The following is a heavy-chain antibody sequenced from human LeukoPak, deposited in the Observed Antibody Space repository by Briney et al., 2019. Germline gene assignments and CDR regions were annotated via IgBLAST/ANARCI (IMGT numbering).Heavy chain of an antibody. CDR2: IYHSGST. V-gene: IGHV4-38-2*02. Sequence: SETLSLTCTVSGYSISSGYYWGWIRQPPGKGLEWIGSIYHSGSTYYNPSLKSRVTISVDTSKNQFSLKLSSVTAADTAVYYCARARDRGYSSSWYRLNPGVSYMDVWGKGTTVTVSS. J-gene: IGHJ6*03. CDR3: ARARDRGYSSSWYRLNPGVSYMDV. CDR1: GYSISSGYY. D-gene: IGHD6-13*01.